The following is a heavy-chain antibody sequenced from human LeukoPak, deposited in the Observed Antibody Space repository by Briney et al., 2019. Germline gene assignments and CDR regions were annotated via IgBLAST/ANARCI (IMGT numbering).Heavy chain of an antibody. CDR2: ISDGGVGT. Sequence: GGSLTLSCAGSGFDLWRYAMSWVRQAPGKGLECVADISDGGVGTHYADSVQGRFTISRDNSKNTVFLQMLSLRAHDTAFYYCVIVNYGGNSGYHFDYWGQGTLVTVSS. D-gene: IGHD4-23*01. CDR3: VIVNYGGNSGYHFDY. CDR1: GFDLWRYA. J-gene: IGHJ4*02. V-gene: IGHV3-23*01.